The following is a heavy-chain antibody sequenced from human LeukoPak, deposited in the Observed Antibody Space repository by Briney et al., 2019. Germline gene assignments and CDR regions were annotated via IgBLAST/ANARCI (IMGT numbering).Heavy chain of an antibody. CDR3: ARDGRYCSIPGGCAFDI. Sequence: ASVKVSCKASGYTFIGYYMHWVRQAPGQGLEWMGWINPNSGGTNYAQKFQGRVTMTRDTSISTAYMELSRLTSDDTAVYYCARDGRYCSIPGGCAFDIWGQGTMVTVSS. V-gene: IGHV1-2*02. D-gene: IGHD2-2*01. J-gene: IGHJ3*02. CDR1: GYTFIGYY. CDR2: INPNSGGT.